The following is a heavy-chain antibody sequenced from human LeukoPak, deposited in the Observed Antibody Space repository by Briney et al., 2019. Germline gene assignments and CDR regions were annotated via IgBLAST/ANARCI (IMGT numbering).Heavy chain of an antibody. CDR2: ISGSSSPI. CDR1: GFTFSEYS. Sequence: GGSLRLSCAASGFTFSEYSMNWVRQTPGKGLEWLSYISGSSSPIFYADSVKGRFTVSRDNAKNSLYLQMKSLRAEDTAIYYCARGPMHGIVVVPAAIHFDYWGQGTLVTVSS. CDR3: ARGPMHGIVVVPAAIHFDY. V-gene: IGHV3-48*04. D-gene: IGHD2-2*01. J-gene: IGHJ4*02.